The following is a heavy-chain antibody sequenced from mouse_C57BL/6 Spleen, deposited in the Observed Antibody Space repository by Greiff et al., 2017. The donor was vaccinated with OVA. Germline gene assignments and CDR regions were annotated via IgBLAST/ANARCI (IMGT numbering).Heavy chain of an antibody. CDR1: GFTFSFYG. V-gene: IGHV5-6*02. CDR3: ARQGPYAMDY. Sequence: DVKLVESGGDLVKPGGSLKLSCAASGFTFSFYGMSWVRQTPDKRLEWVATISTGGSYTYYPDSLKGRFTISRDNAKNTLYLQMSSLKSEDTAMYYCARQGPYAMDYWGQGTSVTVSS. D-gene: IGHD3-3*01. CDR2: ISTGGSYT. J-gene: IGHJ4*01.